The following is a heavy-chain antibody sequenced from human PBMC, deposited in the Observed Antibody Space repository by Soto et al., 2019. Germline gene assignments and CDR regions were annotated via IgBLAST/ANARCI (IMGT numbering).Heavy chain of an antibody. J-gene: IGHJ3*02. Sequence: QLQLQESGPGLVKPSETLSLTCTVSGGSISSSSYYWGWIRQPPGKGLEWIGSIYYSGSTYYNPSLKSRVTISVDTSKNQFSLKLSSVTAADTAVYYCARQCSGGSCYRDAFDIWGQGTMVTVSS. CDR3: ARQCSGGSCYRDAFDI. V-gene: IGHV4-39*01. D-gene: IGHD2-15*01. CDR1: GGSISSSSYY. CDR2: IYYSGST.